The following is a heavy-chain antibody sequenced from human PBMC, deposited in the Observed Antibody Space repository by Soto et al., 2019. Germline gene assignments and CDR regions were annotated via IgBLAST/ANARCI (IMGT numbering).Heavy chain of an antibody. V-gene: IGHV1-69*13. D-gene: IGHD2-2*01. Sequence: ASVKVSCKASGGTFSSYAISWVRQAPGQGLEWMGGIIPIFGTANYAQKFQGRVTITADESTSTAYMELSSLRSEDTAVYYCAREYCSSTSCPSPGHYWGQGTLVTAPQ. CDR2: IIPIFGTA. CDR1: GGTFSSYA. CDR3: AREYCSSTSCPSPGHY. J-gene: IGHJ4*02.